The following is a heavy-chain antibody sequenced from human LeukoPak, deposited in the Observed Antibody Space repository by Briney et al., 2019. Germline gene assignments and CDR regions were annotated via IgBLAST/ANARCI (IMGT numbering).Heavy chain of an antibody. CDR2: INHNGNVD. Sequence: GGSLRLSCAASGFTFSSYWMNWARQAPGKGLEWVASINHNGNVDYYVDSVKGRFTISRDNAKNSLYLQISNLRAEDTAVYFCARGGGLDVWGQGATVTVSS. D-gene: IGHD3-16*01. CDR1: GFTFSSYW. J-gene: IGHJ6*02. V-gene: IGHV3-7*03. CDR3: ARGGGLDV.